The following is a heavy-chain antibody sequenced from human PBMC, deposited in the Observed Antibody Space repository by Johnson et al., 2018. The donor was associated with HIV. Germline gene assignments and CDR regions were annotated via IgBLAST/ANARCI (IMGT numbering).Heavy chain of an antibody. V-gene: IGHV3-30*13. J-gene: IGHJ3*02. CDR2: ISYDGSNK. CDR3: ARACRDGYTCDALDI. D-gene: IGHD5-24*01. Sequence: QVQLVESGGGLIQPGGSLRLSCAASGFTVSSNYMSWVRQAPGKGLEWVAVISYDGSNKYYADSVKGPFTISRDNSKNSLYLQMDSLRVEDTAVFYCARACRDGYTCDALDIWGQGTMVTVSS. CDR1: GFTVSSNY.